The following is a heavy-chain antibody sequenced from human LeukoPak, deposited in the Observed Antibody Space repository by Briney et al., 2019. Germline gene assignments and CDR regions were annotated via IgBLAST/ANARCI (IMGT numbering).Heavy chain of an antibody. D-gene: IGHD7-27*01. V-gene: IGHV4-4*07. CDR2: IYTSGST. CDR1: GGSISSYY. Sequence: PSETLSLTCAASGGSISSYYWSWIRQPAGKGLEWIGRIYTSGSTNYNPSLKSRVTISVDKSKNQFSLKLSSVTAADTAVYYCARDGGTGDRPYWGQGTLVTVSS. J-gene: IGHJ4*02. CDR3: ARDGGTGDRPY.